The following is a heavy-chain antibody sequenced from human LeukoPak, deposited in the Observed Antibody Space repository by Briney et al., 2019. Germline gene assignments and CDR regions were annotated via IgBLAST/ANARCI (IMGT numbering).Heavy chain of an antibody. J-gene: IGHJ4*02. CDR1: GFTFSSYW. Sequence: GGSLRLSCAASGFTFSSYWMHWVRQVPGKGLVWVSRIKTDGSSTSYADSVKGRFTISRDNAKNTLYLQLNSLRAEDTAVYYCARDVSCSGGTCYRNYFDYWGQGTLVTVSS. D-gene: IGHD2-15*01. V-gene: IGHV3-74*01. CDR3: ARDVSCSGGTCYRNYFDY. CDR2: IKTDGSST.